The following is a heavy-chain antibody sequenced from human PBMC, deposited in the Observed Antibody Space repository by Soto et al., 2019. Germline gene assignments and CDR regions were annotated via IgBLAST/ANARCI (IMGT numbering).Heavy chain of an antibody. CDR3: VIKGFGRLADAFDI. Sequence: GGSLRLSCAASGFTFSSYDMHWVRQATGKGLEWVSTIGTAGDTYYPGSVKGRFTISRENAKNSLYLQMNSLRAGDTAVYYCVIKGFGRLADAFDIWAQGTMVPVSS. V-gene: IGHV3-13*04. CDR2: IGTAGDT. CDR1: GFTFSSYD. J-gene: IGHJ3*02. D-gene: IGHD3-10*01.